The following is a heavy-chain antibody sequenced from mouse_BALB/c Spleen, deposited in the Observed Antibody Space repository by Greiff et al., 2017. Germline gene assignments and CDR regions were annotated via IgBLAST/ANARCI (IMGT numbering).Heavy chain of an antibody. J-gene: IGHJ2*01. CDR2: ISSGGSYT. CDR3: ARSIYYRYDDYFDY. CDR1: GFTFSSYG. Sequence: EVKLQESGGDLVKPGGSLKLSCAASGFTFSSYGMSWVRQTPDKRLEWVATISSGGSYTYYPDSVKGRFTISRDNAKNTLYLQMSSLKSEDTAMYYCARSIYYRYDDYFDYWGQGTTLTVSS. V-gene: IGHV5-6*01. D-gene: IGHD2-14*01.